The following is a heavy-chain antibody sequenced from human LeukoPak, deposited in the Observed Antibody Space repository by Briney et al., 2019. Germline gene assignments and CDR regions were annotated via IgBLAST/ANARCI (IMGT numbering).Heavy chain of an antibody. Sequence: PSETLSLTCAVYGGSFSGYYWSWIRQPPGKGLEWIGEINHSGSTNYNPSLKSRVTISVDTSKNQLSLKLSSVTAADTAVYYCARVSGIAVADDYYYYYGMDVWGQGTTVTVSS. V-gene: IGHV4-34*01. J-gene: IGHJ6*02. CDR2: INHSGST. CDR3: ARVSGIAVADDYYYYYGMDV. D-gene: IGHD6-19*01. CDR1: GGSFSGYY.